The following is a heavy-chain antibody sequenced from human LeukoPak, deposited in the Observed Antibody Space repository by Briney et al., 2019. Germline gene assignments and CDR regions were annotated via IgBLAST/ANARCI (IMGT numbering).Heavy chain of an antibody. D-gene: IGHD3-3*02. CDR2: IYWDDDT. CDR3: VRKNPLAFYRDGDVLTAVGFGAFDF. Sequence: SGPTLVKPTQTLTLTCSFSGFSLNNSGEGVAWIRQPPRKALEWLALIYWDDDTRFSPSLENRLSITRDTSKSQVVLTMTNMNPVDTGTYYCVRKNPLAFYRDGDVLTAVGFGAFDFWGQGVLVTVSS. CDR1: GFSLNNSGEG. J-gene: IGHJ3*01. V-gene: IGHV2-5*04.